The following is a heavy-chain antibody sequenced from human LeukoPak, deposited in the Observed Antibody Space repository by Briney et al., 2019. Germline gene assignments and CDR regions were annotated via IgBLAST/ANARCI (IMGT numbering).Heavy chain of an antibody. CDR1: GDSISSSSSY. Sequence: SETLSLTCTVSGDSISSSSSYWGWIRQPPGKGLEWIGSIYYSGSTYYNPSLKSRVTISVDTSKNQFSLKLSSVTAADTAVYYCASRRDGYYFDYWGQGTLVTVSS. D-gene: IGHD5-24*01. CDR3: ASRRDGYYFDY. J-gene: IGHJ4*02. CDR2: IYYSGST. V-gene: IGHV4-39*07.